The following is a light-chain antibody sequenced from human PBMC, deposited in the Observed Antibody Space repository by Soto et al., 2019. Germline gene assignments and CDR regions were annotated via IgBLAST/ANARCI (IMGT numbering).Light chain of an antibody. CDR3: QQYNNWPRT. J-gene: IGKJ1*01. V-gene: IGKV3-15*01. CDR1: QRISGY. CDR2: GAS. Sequence: EIVLAQSPGTLSLSPGERATLSCRASQRISGYLGWYQQKPGQPPRLLIYGASTRATGIPARFSGSGSGTEFTLTIGSLQSEDFAVYYCQQYNNWPRTFGQGTKVDIK.